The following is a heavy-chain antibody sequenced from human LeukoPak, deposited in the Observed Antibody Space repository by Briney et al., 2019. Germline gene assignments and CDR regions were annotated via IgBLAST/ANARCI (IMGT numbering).Heavy chain of an antibody. D-gene: IGHD6-19*01. J-gene: IGHJ1*01. CDR1: GFTFSDYH. CDR3: ARDTLGGSGWYSHVEYFQH. V-gene: IGHV3-11*01. Sequence: GGSLRLSCAASGFTFSDYHMSWIRQVPGKGLEWISYISSSGGTISYADSVKGRFTISRDNAKNSLYLQMNSLRAEDTAVYYCARDTLGGSGWYSHVEYFQHWGQGTLVTVSS. CDR2: ISSSGGTI.